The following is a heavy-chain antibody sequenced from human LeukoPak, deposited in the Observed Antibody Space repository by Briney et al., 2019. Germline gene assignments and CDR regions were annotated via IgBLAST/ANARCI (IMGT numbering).Heavy chain of an antibody. CDR1: GYTFTGYY. Sequence: GASVKVSCKASGYTFTGYYMHWVRQAPGQGLEWMGWINHNSGGTNYAQKFQGRVTMTRDTSISTAYMELSRLRSDDTAVYYCARVVVTANHFDYWGQGTLVTVSS. J-gene: IGHJ4*02. V-gene: IGHV1-2*02. CDR2: INHNSGGT. CDR3: ARVVVTANHFDY. D-gene: IGHD2-21*02.